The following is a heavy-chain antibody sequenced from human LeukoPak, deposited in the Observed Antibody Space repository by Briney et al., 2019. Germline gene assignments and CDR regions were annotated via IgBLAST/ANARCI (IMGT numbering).Heavy chain of an antibody. CDR1: GFTFSSYS. V-gene: IGHV3-23*01. D-gene: IGHD2-15*01. CDR2: ISGGGGST. J-gene: IGHJ4*02. CDR3: AKGYCSGGSCYTFEYYFDY. Sequence: GGSLRLSCAASGFTFSSYSMSWVRQAPGKGLEWVSTISGGGGSTYYADSVKGRFIISRDNSKNTLYLQMNSLRAEDTAAYYCAKGYCSGGSCYTFEYYFDYWGQGTLVTVSS.